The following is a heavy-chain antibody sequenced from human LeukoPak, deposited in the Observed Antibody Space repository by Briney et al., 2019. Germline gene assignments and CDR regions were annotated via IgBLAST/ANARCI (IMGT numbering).Heavy chain of an antibody. CDR3: ARGRRYGSGSFWFDP. J-gene: IGHJ5*02. Sequence: GGSLRLSCATSGFTFSDYNMNWVRQVPGKGLEWVSYISSSGSTIYYADSVKGRFTISRDNSKNTLYLQMNSLRAEDTAVYYCARGRRYGSGSFWFDPWGQGTLVTVSS. CDR2: ISSSGSTI. D-gene: IGHD3-10*01. V-gene: IGHV3-48*01. CDR1: GFTFSDYN.